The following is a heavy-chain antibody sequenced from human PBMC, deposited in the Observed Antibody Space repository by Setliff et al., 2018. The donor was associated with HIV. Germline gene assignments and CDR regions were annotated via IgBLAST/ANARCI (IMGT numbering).Heavy chain of an antibody. J-gene: IGHJ4*02. D-gene: IGHD6-19*01. CDR1: GGTFSSFA. Sequence: SVKVSCKTSGGTFSSFALSWVRQAPGQGLEWMGGIIPAFGTANYAQKFQGRVTITADESTGTAYMELSSLRSEDTAVYYCARDGLLVAGIRFDHWGQGTLVTVSS. CDR3: ARDGLLVAGIRFDH. CDR2: IIPAFGTA. V-gene: IGHV1-69*13.